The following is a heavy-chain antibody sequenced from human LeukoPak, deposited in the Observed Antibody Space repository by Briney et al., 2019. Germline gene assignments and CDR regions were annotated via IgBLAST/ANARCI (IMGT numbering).Heavy chain of an antibody. CDR2: INSDGSST. CDR3: ARGGLSGWYVDWFDP. J-gene: IGHJ5*02. Sequence: GGSLRLSCAASGFTFSSYWMHWVRQAPGKGLVWVSRINSDGSSTSYADSVKGRFTISSDNAKNTLYLQMNSLRAEDTAVYYCARGGLSGWYVDWFDPWGQGTLVTVSS. CDR1: GFTFSSYW. D-gene: IGHD6-19*01. V-gene: IGHV3-74*01.